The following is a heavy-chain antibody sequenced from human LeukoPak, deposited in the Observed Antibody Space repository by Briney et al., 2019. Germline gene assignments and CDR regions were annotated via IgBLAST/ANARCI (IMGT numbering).Heavy chain of an antibody. CDR3: AKGEMATNWAYFDY. J-gene: IGHJ4*02. CDR1: GFTFDDYA. Sequence: GGSLRLSCAASGFTFDDYAMHWVRQAPGKGLEWVSGISWNSGSIGYADSVKGRFTISRDNAKNSLYLQMNSLRAEDTALYYCAKGEMATNWAYFDYWGQGTLVTVSS. V-gene: IGHV3-9*01. D-gene: IGHD5-24*01. CDR2: ISWNSGSI.